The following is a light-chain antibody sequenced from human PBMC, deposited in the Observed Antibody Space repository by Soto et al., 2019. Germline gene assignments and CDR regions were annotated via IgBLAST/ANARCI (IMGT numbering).Light chain of an antibody. CDR1: QSVSSY. V-gene: IGKV3-11*01. J-gene: IGKJ4*01. CDR3: QQRSNWPPALT. Sequence: DIVLTHSPATLSLSPGESATLSCRACQSVSSYLAWYQQKPGQAPXXLVYDASNRATGIPARFSGSGCGTDFNRTISSLEPEDFAGYYCQQRSNWPPALTFGGGTKVEIK. CDR2: DAS.